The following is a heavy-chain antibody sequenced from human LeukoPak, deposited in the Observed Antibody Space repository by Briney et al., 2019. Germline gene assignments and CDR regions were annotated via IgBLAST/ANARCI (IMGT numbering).Heavy chain of an antibody. V-gene: IGHV3-21*01. CDR3: ARDMTTVTSLTSHN. D-gene: IGHD4-17*01. J-gene: IGHJ4*02. Sequence: PGGSLRLSCAASGFTFSSYSMNWVRQAPGKGLEWVSSISSSSSYIYYADSVKGRFTISRDNAKNSLYLQMNSLGAEDTAVYYCARDMTTVTSLTSHNWGQGTLVTVSS. CDR2: ISSSSSYI. CDR1: GFTFSSYS.